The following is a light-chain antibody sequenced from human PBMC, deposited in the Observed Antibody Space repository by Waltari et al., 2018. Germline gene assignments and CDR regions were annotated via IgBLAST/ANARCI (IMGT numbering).Light chain of an antibody. CDR2: LGS. V-gene: IGKV2-28*01. J-gene: IGKJ3*01. CDR3: MQALQTPFT. CDR1: QSLLHSNGYNY. Sequence: DIVMTQSPVSLPVTPGEPASISCRSSQSLLHSNGYNYLDWYLQKPGQSPQLLIDLGSNRASGVSDRFSGSGSGTDFTLKISRVEAEDVGVYYCMQALQTPFTFGPGTKVDIK.